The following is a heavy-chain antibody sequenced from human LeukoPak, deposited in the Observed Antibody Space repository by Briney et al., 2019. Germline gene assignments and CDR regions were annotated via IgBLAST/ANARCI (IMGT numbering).Heavy chain of an antibody. CDR3: ARGSGWLPDC. CDR1: GGSITSYY. D-gene: IGHD6-19*01. J-gene: IGHJ4*02. V-gene: IGHV4-59*01. Sequence: SETLSLTCTISGGSITSYYWSWIRQPPGKGLEWIGYIYHSGNTNYNPSLKSRVTISVDTSKNEFSLQLTSVTAADTAVYYCARGSGWLPDCWGQGTLVTVSS. CDR2: IYHSGNT.